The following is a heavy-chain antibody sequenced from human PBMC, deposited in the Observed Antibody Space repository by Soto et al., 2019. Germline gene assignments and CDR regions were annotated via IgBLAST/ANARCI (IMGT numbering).Heavy chain of an antibody. D-gene: IGHD6-6*01. Sequence: SETLSLTCTVCGGSISSGGYYWTWIRQHPGKGLEWIGYNYYSGITYYNPSLTSRVTISLDTSTNQFSLKLSSVTAADTAVYYCARGSSIAGLYYGMDVRGQATTVTAS. CDR3: ARGSSIAGLYYGMDV. CDR2: NYYSGIT. CDR1: GGSISSGGYY. V-gene: IGHV4-31*03. J-gene: IGHJ6*02.